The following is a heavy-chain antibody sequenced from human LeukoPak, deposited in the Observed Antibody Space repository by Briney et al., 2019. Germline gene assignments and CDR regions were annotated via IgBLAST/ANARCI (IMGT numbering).Heavy chain of an antibody. V-gene: IGHV1-18*01. CDR1: GYTFTSYG. CDR2: ISAYNGNT. D-gene: IGHD3-22*01. Sequence: GASVKVSCKASGYTFTSYGTSWVRQAPGQGLEWMGWISAYNGNTNYAQKLQGRVTMTTDTSTSTAYMELRSLRSDDTAVYYCARGPTWKYYYDSSGYYSYFDYWGQGTLVTVSS. J-gene: IGHJ4*02. CDR3: ARGPTWKYYYDSSGYYSYFDY.